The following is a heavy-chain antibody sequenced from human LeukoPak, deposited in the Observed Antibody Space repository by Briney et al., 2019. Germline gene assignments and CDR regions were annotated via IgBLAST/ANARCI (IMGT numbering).Heavy chain of an antibody. CDR2: ISSSSSTI. CDR1: GFTFSSYS. D-gene: IGHD3-22*01. J-gene: IGHJ4*02. CDR3: ARYTNYDSSGYLTYYFDY. Sequence: GGSLRLSCAASGFTFSSYSMNWVRQAPGKGLEWVSYISSSSSTIYYADSVKGRFTISRDNAKNSLYLQMNSLRAEDTAVYYCARYTNYDSSGYLTYYFDYWGQGTLVTVSS. V-gene: IGHV3-48*01.